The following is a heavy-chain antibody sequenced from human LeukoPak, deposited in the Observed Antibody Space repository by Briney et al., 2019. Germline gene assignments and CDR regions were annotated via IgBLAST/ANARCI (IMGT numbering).Heavy chain of an antibody. V-gene: IGHV3-9*01. J-gene: IGHJ4*02. Sequence: GGSLRLSCAASGFTFDDYAMHWVRQTPGKGLEWVSGISWNSGSIGYADSVKGRFTISRDNAKNSLYLQMNSLRAEDTALYYCAKGSIAVAGTPLDYWGQGTLVTVSS. CDR1: GFTFDDYA. CDR2: ISWNSGSI. CDR3: AKGSIAVAGTPLDY. D-gene: IGHD6-19*01.